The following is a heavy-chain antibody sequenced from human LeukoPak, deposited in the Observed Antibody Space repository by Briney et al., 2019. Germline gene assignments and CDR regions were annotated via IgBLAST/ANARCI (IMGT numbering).Heavy chain of an antibody. D-gene: IGHD6-6*01. CDR1: GFTFSDYY. Sequence: PGGSLRLSCAASGFTFSDYYMSSIRQAPGKGLEWVGEINHSGSTNYNPSLKSRVTISVDTSKNQFSLKLSSVTAADTAVYYCARGPIAARRGWFDPWGQGTLVTVSS. J-gene: IGHJ5*02. CDR2: INHSGST. V-gene: IGHV4-34*01. CDR3: ARGPIAARRGWFDP.